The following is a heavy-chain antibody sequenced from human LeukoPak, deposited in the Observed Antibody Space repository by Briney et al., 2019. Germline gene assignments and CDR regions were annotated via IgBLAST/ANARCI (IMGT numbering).Heavy chain of an antibody. V-gene: IGHV3-7*03. CDR3: AKGASGSYYPLNI. D-gene: IGHD1-26*01. CDR1: GFTFSNYG. CDR2: IQQDASEK. J-gene: IGHJ3*02. Sequence: GGSLRLSCAASGFTFSNYGMSWVRQAPGKGLEWVVNIQQDASEKYYMDSVKGRFTISRDNSKNTLYLQMNSLRAEDTAVYYCAKGASGSYYPLNIWGQGTMVTVSS.